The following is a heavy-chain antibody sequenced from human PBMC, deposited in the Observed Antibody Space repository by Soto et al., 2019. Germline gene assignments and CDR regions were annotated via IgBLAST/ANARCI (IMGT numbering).Heavy chain of an antibody. D-gene: IGHD3-22*01. CDR3: ARGSYYDSSGYYGP. Sequence: QVQLQESGPGLVKPSQTLSLTCTVSGGSISSGGYYWSWIRQHPGKGLEWIGYIYYSGSTYYNPPLKRRVNISVDTSKNQFSLKLSSVTAADTAVYYCARGSYYDSSGYYGPWGQGTLVTVSS. J-gene: IGHJ5*02. CDR2: IYYSGST. CDR1: GGSISSGGYY. V-gene: IGHV4-31*03.